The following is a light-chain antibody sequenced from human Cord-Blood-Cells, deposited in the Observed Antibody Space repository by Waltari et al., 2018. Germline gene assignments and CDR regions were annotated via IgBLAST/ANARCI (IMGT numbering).Light chain of an antibody. CDR1: QSISSY. J-gene: IGKJ3*01. Sequence: DIQMPQSPSSLSASVGERVTITCRASQSISSYLNWYQQKPGKAPNLLIYAASSLQSGVPSRFSGSGSGTDFTLTISSLQPEDFATYYCQQSYSTPFTFGPGTKVDIK. CDR2: AAS. V-gene: IGKV1-39*01. CDR3: QQSYSTPFT.